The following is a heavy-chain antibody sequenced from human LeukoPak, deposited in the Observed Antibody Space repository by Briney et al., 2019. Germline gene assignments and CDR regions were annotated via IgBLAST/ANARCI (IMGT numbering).Heavy chain of an antibody. D-gene: IGHD5-12*01. CDR1: GGSLSHYF. CDR2: IYYSGST. Sequence: KTSETLSLTCTVSGGSLSHYFWSWIRQPPGKGLEWIGYIYYSGSTNYNPSLKSRVTISVDTSKNQFSLKMTSVTAADTAVYYCARASDIVATPHFDYWGQGTLVTVSS. J-gene: IGHJ4*02. CDR3: ARASDIVATPHFDY. V-gene: IGHV4-59*01.